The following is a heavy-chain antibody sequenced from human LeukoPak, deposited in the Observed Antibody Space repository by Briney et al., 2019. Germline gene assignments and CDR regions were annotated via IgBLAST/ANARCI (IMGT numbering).Heavy chain of an antibody. V-gene: IGHV1-69*13. D-gene: IGHD3-22*01. CDR3: ARDRDSSGYYDY. CDR1: GYTFTSYG. CDR2: IIPIFGTA. Sequence: ASVKVSCKASGYTFTSYGISWVRQAPGQGLEWMGGIIPIFGTANYAQKFQGRVTITADESTSTAYMELSSLRSEDTAVYYCARDRDSSGYYDYWGQGTLVTVSS. J-gene: IGHJ4*02.